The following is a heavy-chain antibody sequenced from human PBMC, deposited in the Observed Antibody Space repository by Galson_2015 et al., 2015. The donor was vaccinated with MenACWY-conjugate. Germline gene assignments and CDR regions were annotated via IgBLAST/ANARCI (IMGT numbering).Heavy chain of an antibody. CDR1: GGTFSNYG. J-gene: IGHJ6*02. D-gene: IGHD6-6*01. CDR2: VIPMLGIA. Sequence: SVKVSCKASGGTFSNYGFSWVRQAPGQGLEWMGGVIPMLGIANYAQKFNGRVTIIADKSTSTAYIELSSLRSEDTAVYYCARDMDNSSHLDYEYYGLDVWGQGTTVTVSS. CDR3: ARDMDNSSHLDYEYYGLDV. V-gene: IGHV1-69*10.